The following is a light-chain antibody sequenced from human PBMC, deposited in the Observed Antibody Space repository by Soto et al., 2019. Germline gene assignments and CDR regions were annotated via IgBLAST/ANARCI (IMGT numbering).Light chain of an antibody. V-gene: IGKV3-11*01. Sequence: EIVLTQSPATLYLSQGERATLSCRASQSVSTSLAWYQQKPGQAPRLLIYDASNRATGVPARFSGSGSGTDFTLTISRLEPEDFAVYSCQQRRNWPPTFGGGTKVDIK. CDR3: QQRRNWPPT. CDR1: QSVSTS. J-gene: IGKJ4*01. CDR2: DAS.